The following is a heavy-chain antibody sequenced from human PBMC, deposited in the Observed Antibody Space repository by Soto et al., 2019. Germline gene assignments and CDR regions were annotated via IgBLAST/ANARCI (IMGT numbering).Heavy chain of an antibody. CDR2: IYYSGST. D-gene: IGHD6-13*01. Sequence: SAALSLTCTVSGGSISSYYWSWIRQPPGKGLEWIGYIYYSGSTNYNPSLKSRVIISVDTSKNQFSLKLSSVTAADTAVYFCARDARSSWYFDYWGLGTLVTVSS. CDR1: GGSISSYY. V-gene: IGHV4-59*01. J-gene: IGHJ4*02. CDR3: ARDARSSWYFDY.